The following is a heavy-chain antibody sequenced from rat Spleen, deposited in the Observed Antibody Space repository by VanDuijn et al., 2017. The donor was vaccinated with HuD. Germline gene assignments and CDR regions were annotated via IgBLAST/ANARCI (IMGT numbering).Heavy chain of an antibody. Sequence: EVQLVESGGGLVQPGRSLKLSCVASGFTFSNYYMAWIRQAPGKGLEWVASITNTGGSTYYPDSVKGRFTISRDNAKSTLYLQMNSLRSEDTATYYCTRDPDNWGYVMDAWGQGASVTVSS. CDR3: TRDPDNWGYVMDA. CDR2: ITNTGGST. J-gene: IGHJ4*01. CDR1: GFTFSNYY. D-gene: IGHD5-1*01. V-gene: IGHV5-31*01.